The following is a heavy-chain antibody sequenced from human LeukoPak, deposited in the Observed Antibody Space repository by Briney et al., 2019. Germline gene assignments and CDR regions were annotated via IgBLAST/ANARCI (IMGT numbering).Heavy chain of an antibody. V-gene: IGHV3-7*01. CDR3: ARGRSVRFLEAGAGP. Sequence: PGGSLRLSCAASGFIFTDYWMYWVRQAPGRGLAWVANIKEDGSEKNYVDSVKGRFTISRDNAKNSVYLQMNSLRAEDTAVYYCARGRSVRFLEAGAGPWGQGTLVTVSS. CDR2: IKEDGSEK. CDR1: GFIFTDYW. J-gene: IGHJ5*02. D-gene: IGHD3-3*01.